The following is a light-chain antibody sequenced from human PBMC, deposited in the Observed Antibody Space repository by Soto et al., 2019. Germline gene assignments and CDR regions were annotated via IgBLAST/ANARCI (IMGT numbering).Light chain of an antibody. J-gene: IGKJ5*01. CDR2: GAS. V-gene: IGKV3-20*01. CDR1: QSVSNSY. CDR3: QQYGSPQIT. Sequence: EIVLTQSPGTLSLSPGERATLSCRASQSVSNSYLAWYQQKPGQAPRLLIYGASSRATGIPDRFSGSGSGTDFTLTISRLEPEDFAVYYCQQYGSPQITFGQGTRLEIK.